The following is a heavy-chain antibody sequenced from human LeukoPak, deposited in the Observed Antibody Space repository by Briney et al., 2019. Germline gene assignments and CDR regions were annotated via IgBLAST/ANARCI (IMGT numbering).Heavy chain of an antibody. J-gene: IGHJ4*02. Sequence: GESLKISXKGSGYSFTSYWIGWVRQMPGKGLEWMGIIYPGDSDTRYSPSFQGQVTISADKSISTAYLQWSSLKASDTAMYYCARLLYYYDSSGYYPGGFDYWGQGTLVTVSS. D-gene: IGHD3-22*01. CDR2: IYPGDSDT. CDR1: GYSFTSYW. V-gene: IGHV5-51*01. CDR3: ARLLYYYDSSGYYPGGFDY.